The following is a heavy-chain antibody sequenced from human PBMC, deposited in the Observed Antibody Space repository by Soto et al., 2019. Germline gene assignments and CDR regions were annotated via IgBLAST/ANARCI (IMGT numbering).Heavy chain of an antibody. J-gene: IGHJ4*02. CDR1: GLRVTANY. CDR2: IYSGGST. D-gene: IGHD2-8*01. V-gene: IGHV3-53*01. Sequence: VQVVESGGGLSQPVGSLRLSCEVSGLRVTANYMSWVRHAPEKGLERVAVIYSGGSTYYVDSVKGRFSISRDISKNTLYLQMNSLRAEDTAVYYCNGAGYWGQGTLVTVSS. CDR3: NGAGY.